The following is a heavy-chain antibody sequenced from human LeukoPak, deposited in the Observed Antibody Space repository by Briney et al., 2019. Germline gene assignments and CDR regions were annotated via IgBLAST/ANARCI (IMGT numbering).Heavy chain of an antibody. V-gene: IGHV3-64D*09. J-gene: IGHJ4*02. CDR2: ISRNGGST. D-gene: IGHD3-22*01. CDR3: VKGGKGISDISGYYLFDD. Sequence: GRTLRLSCSASGHTFSIYAMHWVRQPPAKGLEYVSAISRNGGSTYYADSVKGRFNIPRDNSKHTLYLQMSSLRAEDAAVYYCVKGGKGISDISGYYLFDDWGQGSLVTVSS. CDR1: GHTFSIYA.